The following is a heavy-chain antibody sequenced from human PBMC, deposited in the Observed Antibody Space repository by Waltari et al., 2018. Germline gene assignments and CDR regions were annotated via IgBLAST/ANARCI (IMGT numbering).Heavy chain of an antibody. Sequence: VQLVESGGGLVQPGKTLRLSCVASGFIFEESAMHWVRQVPGKGLEWLTGISWNSNNIVYADSVKGRFTISRDNAENSLYLLMNKLRSDDTALYYCVRDAFGNTIGGVFDYWGQGTLLTVSS. D-gene: IGHD3-3*01. CDR1: GFIFEESA. J-gene: IGHJ4*02. V-gene: IGHV3-9*01. CDR3: VRDAFGNTIGGVFDY. CDR2: ISWNSNNI.